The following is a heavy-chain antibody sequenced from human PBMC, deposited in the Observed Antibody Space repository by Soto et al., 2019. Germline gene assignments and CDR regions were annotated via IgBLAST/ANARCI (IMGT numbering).Heavy chain of an antibody. V-gene: IGHV1-18*01. D-gene: IGHD3-10*01. CDR1: GYTFTSFG. CDR2: ITAYNGDT. CDR3: ARGTRVRGIITNFDY. Sequence: ASVKVSCKTSGYTFTSFGISWMRQAPGQGLELMGWITAYNGDTNYAQKLQGRVSMTTDTSTNTAYMELRNLRSDDTAVYYCARGTRVRGIITNFDYWGQGTLVTVSS. J-gene: IGHJ4*02.